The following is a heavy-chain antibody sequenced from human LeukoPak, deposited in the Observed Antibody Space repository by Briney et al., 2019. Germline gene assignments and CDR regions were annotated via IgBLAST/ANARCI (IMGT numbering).Heavy chain of an antibody. CDR2: IYYSGST. D-gene: IGHD6-13*01. Sequence: SETLSLTCTVSGGSISSYYWGWIRQPPGKGLEWIGSIYYSGSTYYNPSLKSRVTISVDTSKNQFSLKLSSVTAADTAVYYCARVTAAAGTNWFDPWGQGTLVTVSS. V-gene: IGHV4-39*07. CDR1: GGSISSYY. CDR3: ARVTAAAGTNWFDP. J-gene: IGHJ5*02.